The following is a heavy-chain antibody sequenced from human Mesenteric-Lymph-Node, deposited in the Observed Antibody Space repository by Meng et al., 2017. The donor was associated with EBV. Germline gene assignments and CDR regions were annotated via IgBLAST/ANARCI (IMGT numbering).Heavy chain of an antibody. J-gene: IGHJ4*02. CDR1: GYTFTAYY. CDR3: SKTVDVTVTRFDY. CDR2: ISGSGGST. Sequence: VQLVQSGAEGKNPGTTVKVSCKVSGYTFTAYYMHWVRQAPGKGLEWVSGISGSGGSTHYADSVKGRFTISRDNSKNTLYLQMNSLRAEDTAVYYCSKTVDVTVTRFDYWGQGTLVTVSS. D-gene: IGHD4-11*01. V-gene: IGHV3-23*04.